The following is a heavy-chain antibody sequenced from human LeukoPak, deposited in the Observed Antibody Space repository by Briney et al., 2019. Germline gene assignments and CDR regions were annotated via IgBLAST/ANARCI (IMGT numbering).Heavy chain of an antibody. Sequence: GGSLRLSCAASGFSVSTSYMTWVRQAPGMGLECVSVIADDGTTYYADSVKGRFTISRDNSKNIVFLQMNSLSAEDTAVYYCARDSTTSGWYEVGYWGQGTLVTVSS. CDR3: ARDSTTSGWYEVGY. V-gene: IGHV3-53*01. CDR2: IADDGTT. CDR1: GFSVSTSY. D-gene: IGHD6-19*01. J-gene: IGHJ4*02.